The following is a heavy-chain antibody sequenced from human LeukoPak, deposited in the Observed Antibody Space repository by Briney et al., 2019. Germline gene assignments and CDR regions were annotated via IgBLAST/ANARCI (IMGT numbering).Heavy chain of an antibody. Sequence: PGGSLGLSCAASGFTFSSYAMHWVRQAPGKGLEWVAVISYDGSNKYYADSVKGRFTISRDNSKNTLYLQMNSLRAEDTAVYYCASEVVVVAATDYWGQGTLVTVSS. CDR2: ISYDGSNK. D-gene: IGHD2-15*01. CDR1: GFTFSSYA. J-gene: IGHJ4*02. V-gene: IGHV3-30-3*01. CDR3: ASEVVVVAATDY.